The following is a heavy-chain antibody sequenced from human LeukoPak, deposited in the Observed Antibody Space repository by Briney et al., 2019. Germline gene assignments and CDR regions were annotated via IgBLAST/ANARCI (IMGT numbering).Heavy chain of an antibody. V-gene: IGHV4-59*11. CDR1: RGPISSHY. CDR2: VSFSGTT. D-gene: IGHD1-26*01. J-gene: IGHJ6*02. CDR3: TRSRVSGSYFDYHSGMDV. Sequence: ASETLSLTCTVSRGPISSHYWSWIRQPPGKELEWIGYVSFSGTTKYSPSLNSRVTISRDTSKNQFSLRVNSVTAADTAVYYCTRSRVSGSYFDYHSGMDVWGQGTTVIVS.